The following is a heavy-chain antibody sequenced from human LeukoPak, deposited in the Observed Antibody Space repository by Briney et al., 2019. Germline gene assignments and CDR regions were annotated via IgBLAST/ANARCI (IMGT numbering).Heavy chain of an antibody. CDR1: GFMFSTYW. J-gene: IGHJ4*02. CDR3: GGFGYEAGVDL. D-gene: IGHD2-15*01. V-gene: IGHV3-7*01. Sequence: GGTLRLSCAASGFMFSTYWMTWVRQAPGKGPEWVANIKPDGSETYYVDAVKGRFTISRDNTKNLLYLQMNNLRGEDAAVYHCGGFGYEAGVDLWGQGTLVTVSS. CDR2: IKPDGSET.